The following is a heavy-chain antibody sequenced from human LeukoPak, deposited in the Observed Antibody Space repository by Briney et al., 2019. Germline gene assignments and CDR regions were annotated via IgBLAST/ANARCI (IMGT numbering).Heavy chain of an antibody. Sequence: SETLSLTCTVSGGSISSSSYFWGWIRQPPGRGLEWIGSIHYSGSAYYNPSLRSRVTISVDTSKNQLSLKLSSATAADMAVYYCARHRGPTDRRAFDIWGQGTLVPVSS. CDR1: GGSISSSSYF. J-gene: IGHJ3*02. CDR2: IHYSGSA. CDR3: ARHRGPTDRRAFDI. V-gene: IGHV4-39*01. D-gene: IGHD1-26*01.